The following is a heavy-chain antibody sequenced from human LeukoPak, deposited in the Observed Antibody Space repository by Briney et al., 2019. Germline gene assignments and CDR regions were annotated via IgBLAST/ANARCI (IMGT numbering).Heavy chain of an antibody. CDR1: GFTFSGYS. CDR2: ISGSSSNR. V-gene: IGHV3-21*01. CDR3: VAGYCSGGSYPGY. J-gene: IGHJ4*02. Sequence: GGSLRLSCAASGFTFSGYSMSWVRQAPGKGLEWVSSISGSSSNRYYADSVKGRFTISRDNDKNSVYLQMNSLRAEDTAVYYCVAGYCSGGSYPGYWGQGTLVTVSS. D-gene: IGHD2-15*01.